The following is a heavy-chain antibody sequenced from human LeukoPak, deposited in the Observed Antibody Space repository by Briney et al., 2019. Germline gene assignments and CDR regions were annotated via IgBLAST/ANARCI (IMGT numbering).Heavy chain of an antibody. CDR3: AREGAVAGFFDY. J-gene: IGHJ4*02. Sequence: SVKVSCKASGGTFSSYAISWVRQAPGQGLEWMGGIIPIFGTANYAQKFQGRVTITADESTSTAYMELSSLRSEDTAVYYCAREGAVAGFFDYWGQGTLVTVSS. CDR2: IIPIFGTA. D-gene: IGHD6-19*01. CDR1: GGTFSSYA. V-gene: IGHV1-69*13.